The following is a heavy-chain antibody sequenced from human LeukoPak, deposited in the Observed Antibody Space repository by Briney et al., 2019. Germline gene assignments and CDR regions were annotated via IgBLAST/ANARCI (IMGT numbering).Heavy chain of an antibody. CDR3: ARDSGRGWYEFR. D-gene: IGHD6-19*01. V-gene: IGHV1-3*03. J-gene: IGHJ4*02. Sequence: ASVKVSCKASGYTFANYAIHWVRQAPGQRLEWMGGINTRSGDTEYSYEFQGRVTITRDIAESTASMELRSLRSDDMGVYYCARDSGRGWYEFRWGQGTLVTVSS. CDR1: GYTFANYA. CDR2: INTRSGDT.